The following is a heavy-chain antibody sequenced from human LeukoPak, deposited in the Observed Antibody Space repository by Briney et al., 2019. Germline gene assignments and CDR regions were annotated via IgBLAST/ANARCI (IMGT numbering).Heavy chain of an antibody. Sequence: SETLSLTCTVSGGSISSYYWSWIRQPPGKGLEWFGYIYYSGSTNYNPSLKSRVTISVDTSKNQFSLKWSSVTAADTAVYYCARDSSGWYHWFDPWGQGTLVTVSS. D-gene: IGHD6-19*01. CDR2: IYYSGST. V-gene: IGHV4-59*01. J-gene: IGHJ5*02. CDR1: GGSISSYY. CDR3: ARDSSGWYHWFDP.